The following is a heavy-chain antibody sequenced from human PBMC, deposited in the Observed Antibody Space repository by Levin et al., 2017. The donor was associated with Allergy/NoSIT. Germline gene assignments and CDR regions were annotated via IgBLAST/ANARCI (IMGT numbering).Heavy chain of an antibody. D-gene: IGHD2-2*03. CDR2: IYYSGST. Sequence: SQTLSLTCTVSGGSISGGGYHWTWIRQHPEKGLEWIGYIYYSGSTFYNPSLKSRLMISVDTSKNQFSLNVSSVTAADTAVYYCAREDGSTFDFWGQGALVTVAS. CDR1: GGSISGGGYH. CDR3: AREDGSTFDF. V-gene: IGHV4-31*03. J-gene: IGHJ4*02.